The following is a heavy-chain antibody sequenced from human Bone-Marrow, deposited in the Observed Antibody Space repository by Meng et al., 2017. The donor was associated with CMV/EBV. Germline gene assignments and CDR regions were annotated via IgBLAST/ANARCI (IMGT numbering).Heavy chain of an antibody. CDR2: IYSGTST. CDR1: GFTVSSNY. D-gene: IGHD2-2*01. Sequence: GESLKISCAASGFTVSSNYMSWVRQAPGKGLEWVSIIYSGTSTYYADSVKGRFTISRENSKNTLSLQMNSLRAEDTAVYYCAKSVGCSGTTCSKTWGYYYYAMDVWGQGTTVTVSS. CDR3: AKSVGCSGTTCSKTWGYYYYAMDV. V-gene: IGHV3-66*02. J-gene: IGHJ6*02.